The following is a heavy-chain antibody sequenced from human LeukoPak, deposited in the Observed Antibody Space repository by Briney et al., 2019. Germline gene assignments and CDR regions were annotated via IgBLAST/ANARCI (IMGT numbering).Heavy chain of an antibody. D-gene: IGHD6-19*01. CDR3: AREAVSFVAVANDGYFDF. V-gene: IGHV1-18*01. J-gene: IGHJ4*02. CDR1: GYAFTSYG. CDR2: VSAYKGYT. Sequence: ASVKVSCKASGYAFTSYGISWVRQAPGQGLEWMGWVSAYKGYTSHAQKFQDRVIMTTDTSTTTAYMELRNLKSDDTAVYYCAREAVSFVAVANDGYFDFWGQGSLVIVSS.